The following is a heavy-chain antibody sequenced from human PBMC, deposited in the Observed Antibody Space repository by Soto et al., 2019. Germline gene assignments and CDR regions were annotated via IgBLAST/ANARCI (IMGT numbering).Heavy chain of an antibody. V-gene: IGHV1-69*02. D-gene: IGHD3-10*01. CDR1: GGTFSSYT. J-gene: IGHJ5*02. Sequence: QVQLVQSGAEVKKPGSSVKVSCKASGGTFSSYTISWVRQAPGQGLEWMGRIIPILGIANYAQKFQGRVTITADKSTSTAYMELSSLRSEDTAVYYCARVRNSMVRGVKRWFDPWGQGTLVTVSS. CDR2: IIPILGIA. CDR3: ARVRNSMVRGVKRWFDP.